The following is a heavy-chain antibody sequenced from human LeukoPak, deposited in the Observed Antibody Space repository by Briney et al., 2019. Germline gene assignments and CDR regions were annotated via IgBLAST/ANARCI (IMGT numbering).Heavy chain of an antibody. CDR1: GGSISSGGYY. J-gene: IGHJ4*02. CDR3: ARAATGGLDY. Sequence: SETLSLTCTVSGGSISSGGYYWSWLRQHPGKGLEWIGYIYYSGSTYYNPSLKSRVTISVDTSKNQFSLKLSSVTAADTAVYYCARAATGGLDYWGQGTLVTVSS. D-gene: IGHD7-27*01. CDR2: IYYSGST. V-gene: IGHV4-31*03.